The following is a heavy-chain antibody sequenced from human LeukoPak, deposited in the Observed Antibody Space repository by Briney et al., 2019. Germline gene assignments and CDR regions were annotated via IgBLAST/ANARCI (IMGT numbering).Heavy chain of an antibody. V-gene: IGHV3-21*01. D-gene: IGHD1-26*01. J-gene: IGHJ6*03. CDR3: ARDPYSGRYGDYYYYYMDV. CDR2: ITSSSSYI. CDR1: GFTFSTYN. Sequence: GGSLRLSCAASGFTFSTYNMNWVRQAPGKGMEGVSSITSSSSYIYYADSVKGRFIISRDNAKNSLYLQMNSLRAEDTAVYYCARDPYSGRYGDYYYYYMDVWGKGTTVTISS.